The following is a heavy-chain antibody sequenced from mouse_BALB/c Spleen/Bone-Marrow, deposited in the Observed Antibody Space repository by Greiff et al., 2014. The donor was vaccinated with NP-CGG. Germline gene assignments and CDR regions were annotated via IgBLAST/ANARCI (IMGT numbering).Heavy chain of an antibody. J-gene: IGHJ3*01. CDR3: ARNYDYDEGAWFTY. V-gene: IGHV1S132*01. CDR1: GYTFTNYW. CDR2: IFPGTDTT. D-gene: IGHD2-4*01. Sequence: VKVVESGAEVVNPGASVKLSCRTSGYTFTNYWIQWVKQRPGQGLGWIGEIFPGTDTTYYNEKFKDEATLTIDTSSSTAYMQLSNLTSEDSAVYFCARNYDYDEGAWFTYWGQGTLVTVSA.